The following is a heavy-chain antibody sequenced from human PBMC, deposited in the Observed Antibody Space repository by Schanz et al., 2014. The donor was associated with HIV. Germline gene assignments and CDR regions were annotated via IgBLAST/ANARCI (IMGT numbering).Heavy chain of an antibody. V-gene: IGHV3-30*03. CDR1: GFTFSSNG. CDR2: ISYDGSNK. D-gene: IGHD1-26*01. J-gene: IGHJ4*02. CDR3: ARGLGASIWDY. Sequence: QVQLVESGGGVVQPGRSLRLSCSASGFTFSSNGMHWVRQAPGKGLEWVAVISYDGSNKYYVDSVKGRFTISRDKSKNTLYLQMNSLRAEDTAVYYCARGLGASIWDYGGQGTLVTVSS.